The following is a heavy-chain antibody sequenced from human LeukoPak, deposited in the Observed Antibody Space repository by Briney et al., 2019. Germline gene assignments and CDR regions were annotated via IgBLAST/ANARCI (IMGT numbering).Heavy chain of an antibody. V-gene: IGHV3-23*01. CDR1: GGSISSSSYY. D-gene: IGHD6-19*01. Sequence: ETLSLTCTVSGGSISSSSYYWGWIRQPPGKGLEWVSSVDYSGGDTHYADSVMGRFTISRDNSKNTLYLQLNSLNADDTAVYYCARNSGWYGVSWGQGTLVTVSS. CDR3: ARNSGWYGVS. J-gene: IGHJ4*02. CDR2: VDYSGGDT.